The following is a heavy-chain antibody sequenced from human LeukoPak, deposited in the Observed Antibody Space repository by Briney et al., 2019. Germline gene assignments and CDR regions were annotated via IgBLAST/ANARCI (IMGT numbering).Heavy chain of an antibody. CDR1: GFTFSNAW. CDR3: TRERFRPITYYYGSGSYSGFDY. J-gene: IGHJ4*02. Sequence: GGSLRLSCAASGFTFSNAWMSWVRQAPGKGLEWVGRIKSKTDGGTTDYAAPVKGRFTISRDDSKNTLYLQMNSLKTEDTAVYYCTRERFRPITYYYGSGSYSGFDYWGQGTLVTVSS. V-gene: IGHV3-15*01. CDR2: IKSKTDGGTT. D-gene: IGHD3-10*01.